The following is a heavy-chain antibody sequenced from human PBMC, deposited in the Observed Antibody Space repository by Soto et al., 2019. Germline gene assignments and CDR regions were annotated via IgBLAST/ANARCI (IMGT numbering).Heavy chain of an antibody. J-gene: IGHJ3*02. V-gene: IGHV4-59*08. CDR3: ARPFAGDYAFDI. D-gene: IGHD4-17*01. CDR1: GGSISSYY. CDR2: IYNSGGT. Sequence: SETLSLTCTVSGGSISSYYWSWIRQPPGKGLEWIGYIYNSGGTNYNPPLKSRVTISADTSKNQLSLRLNSVTAADTAVYYCARPFAGDYAFDIWGQGTKVTVS.